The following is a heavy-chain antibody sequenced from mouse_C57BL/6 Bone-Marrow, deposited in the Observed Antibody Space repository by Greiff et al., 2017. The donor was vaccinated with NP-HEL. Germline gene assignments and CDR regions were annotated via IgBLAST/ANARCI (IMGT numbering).Heavy chain of an antibody. V-gene: IGHV14-1*01. CDR1: GFNIKDYY. D-gene: IGHD1-1*01. CDR3: PYYYGSSPFAY. Sequence: EVQLQQSGAELVRPGASVKLSCTASGFNIKDYYMHWVKQRPEQGLEWIGRIDPEDGDTEYAPKFQGKATMTADTSSNTAYLQLSSLTSEDTAVYYCPYYYGSSPFAYWGQGTLVTVSA. CDR2: IDPEDGDT. J-gene: IGHJ3*01.